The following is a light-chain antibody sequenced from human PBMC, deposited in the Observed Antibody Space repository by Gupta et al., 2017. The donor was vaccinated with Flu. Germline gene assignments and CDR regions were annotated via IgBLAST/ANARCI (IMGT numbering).Light chain of an antibody. J-gene: IGLJ3*02. CDR3: GTSDTSLSSLV. V-gene: IGLV1-51*01. CDR2: DKN. Sequence: QSVLTQPPSVYAAPGQKVTISCSGSSSNIGNNYVSWYQQLPATAPKLLMYDKNKRPSGIPDRFSCSKSGTYATLGTTGLQTGDEADDYCGTSDTSLSSLVFGGGTKLTVL. CDR1: SSNIGNNY.